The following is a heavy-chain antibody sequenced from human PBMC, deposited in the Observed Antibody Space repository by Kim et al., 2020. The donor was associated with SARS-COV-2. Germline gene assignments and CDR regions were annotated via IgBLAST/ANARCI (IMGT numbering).Heavy chain of an antibody. J-gene: IGHJ6*02. CDR3: AKDTVLLWFGELPRRGYGMDV. CDR2: ISGDGGST. D-gene: IGHD3-10*01. Sequence: GGSLRLSCAASGFTFDDYAMHWVRQAPGKGLEWVSLISGDGGSTYYADSVKGRFTISRDNSKNSLYLQMNSLRTEDTALYYCAKDTVLLWFGELPRRGYGMDVWGQGTTVTVSS. CDR1: GFTFDDYA. V-gene: IGHV3-43*02.